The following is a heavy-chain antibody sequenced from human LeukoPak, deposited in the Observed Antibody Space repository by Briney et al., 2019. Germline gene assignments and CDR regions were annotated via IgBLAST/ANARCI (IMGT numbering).Heavy chain of an antibody. Sequence: GGSLRLSCAASGFTFSNAWMSWVRQAPGKGLEWVGRIKSKTDGGTTDYAAPVKGRFTISRDDSKNTLYLQMNSLKTEDTAVYYCTWDSSGYLHDYWGQGTLVTVSS. CDR2: IKSKTDGGTT. CDR3: TWDSSGYLHDY. V-gene: IGHV3-15*01. D-gene: IGHD3-22*01. J-gene: IGHJ4*02. CDR1: GFTFSNAW.